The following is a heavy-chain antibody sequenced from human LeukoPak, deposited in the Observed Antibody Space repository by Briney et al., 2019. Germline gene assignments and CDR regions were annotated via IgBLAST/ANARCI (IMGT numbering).Heavy chain of an antibody. J-gene: IGHJ6*03. CDR1: GFTFSSYA. V-gene: IGHV3-30*04. D-gene: IGHD3-3*01. Sequence: GGSLRLSCTASGFTFSSYAMHWVRQAPGKGLEWVALISYDGSDKYYADSVKCRSTISRDNSKNTLYLQMNNLRSEDTAVYYCPRDPGSLEFYYYMDVWGKGTTVTVSS. CDR3: PRDPGSLEFYYYMDV. CDR2: ISYDGSDK.